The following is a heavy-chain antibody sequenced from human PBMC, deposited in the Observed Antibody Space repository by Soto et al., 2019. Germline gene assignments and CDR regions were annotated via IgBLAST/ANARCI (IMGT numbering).Heavy chain of an antibody. CDR3: ARDDHCSGGSCYNLAAY. Sequence: SQTLSLTCAISGDSVSSHTAAWNWFRQSPSRGLEWLGRTYYRSKWYNDYAVSVKSRIIINPDTSKNQFSLQLNSVTPEDTAVYYCARDDHCSGGSCYNLAAYRGQGTLVTVSS. CDR2: TYYRSKWYN. J-gene: IGHJ4*02. V-gene: IGHV6-1*01. CDR1: GDSVSSHTAA. D-gene: IGHD2-15*01.